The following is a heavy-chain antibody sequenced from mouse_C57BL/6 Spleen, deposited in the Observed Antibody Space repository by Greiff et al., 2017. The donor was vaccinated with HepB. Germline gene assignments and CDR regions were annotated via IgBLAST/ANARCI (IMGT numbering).Heavy chain of an antibody. CDR2: INPSSGYT. Sequence: VQLVESGAELAKPGASVKLSCKASGYTFTSYWLHWVKQRPGQGLEWIGYINPSSGYTKYNQKFKDKATLTADKSSSTAYMQLSSLTYEDSAVYYCASSYGNYGFDYWGQGTTLTVSS. J-gene: IGHJ2*01. CDR1: GYTFTSYW. D-gene: IGHD2-1*01. V-gene: IGHV1-7*01. CDR3: ASSYGNYGFDY.